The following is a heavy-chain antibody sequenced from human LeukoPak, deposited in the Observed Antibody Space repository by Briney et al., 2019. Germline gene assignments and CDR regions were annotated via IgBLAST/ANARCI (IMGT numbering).Heavy chain of an antibody. CDR2: ISRSSTYI. CDR1: GFIFSNYN. D-gene: IGHD4-17*01. V-gene: IGHV3-21*01. Sequence: GGSLRLSCTASGFIFSNYNMNWVRLAPGKGLEWVSSISRSSTYIYYAESTKGRFTISRDNAKNSLYLQRSRLRAEDTAVYYCAFGHDYGGYEMYSYIDVWGKGTTVTVSS. CDR3: AFGHDYGGYEMYSYIDV. J-gene: IGHJ6*03.